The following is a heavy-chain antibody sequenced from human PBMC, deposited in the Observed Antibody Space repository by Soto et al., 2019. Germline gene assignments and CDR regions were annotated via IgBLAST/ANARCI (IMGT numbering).Heavy chain of an antibody. Sequence: ASVKVSCKASGYTFTSYYMHWVRQAPGQGLEWMGIINPSGGSTSYAQKFQGRVTMTRDTSTSTVYMELSSLRSEDTAVYYCARDVGILIVRGYFDYWGQGTLVTVSS. CDR2: INPSGGST. CDR1: GYTFTSYY. V-gene: IGHV1-46*01. J-gene: IGHJ4*02. D-gene: IGHD3-22*01. CDR3: ARDVGILIVRGYFDY.